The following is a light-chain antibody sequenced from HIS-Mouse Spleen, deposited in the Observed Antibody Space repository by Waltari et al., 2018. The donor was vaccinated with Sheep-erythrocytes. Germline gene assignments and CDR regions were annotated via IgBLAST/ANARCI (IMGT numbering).Light chain of an antibody. CDR3: YSTDSSGNHRV. CDR1: ALPKKY. CDR2: EDS. V-gene: IGLV3-10*01. Sequence: SYELTQPPSGSVSPGQTARITCSGDALPKKYAYWYQQKSGQAPVLVIYEDSKRTSGLPERFSGSSSGTMATLTISGAQVEDEADYYCYSTDSSGNHRVFGGGTKLTVL. J-gene: IGLJ2*01.